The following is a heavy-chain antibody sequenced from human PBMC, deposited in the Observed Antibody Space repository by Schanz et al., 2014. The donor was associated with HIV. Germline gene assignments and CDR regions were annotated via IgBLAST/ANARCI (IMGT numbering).Heavy chain of an antibody. V-gene: IGHV3-33*01. J-gene: IGHJ4*02. CDR1: GFSFRTFG. CDR3: ARQGLRFSFWLDY. Sequence: QVQLVESGGGVVQPGRSLRLSCVASGFSFRTFGMHWVRQAPGKGLEWVALIYYDGTNKYYTDSVKGRFTISRDNSKNTLYLQMNSLRAEDTSVYYCARQGLRFSFWLDYWGQGTPVTVS. CDR2: IYYDGTNK. D-gene: IGHD4-17*01.